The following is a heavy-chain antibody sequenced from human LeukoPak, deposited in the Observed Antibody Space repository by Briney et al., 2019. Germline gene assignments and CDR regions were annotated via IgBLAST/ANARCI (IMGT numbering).Heavy chain of an antibody. J-gene: IGHJ5*02. CDR3: ARPYYYDSRIDP. V-gene: IGHV4-30-4*01. CDR1: GGSISSGDYY. D-gene: IGHD3-22*01. Sequence: PSETLSLTCTVSGGSISSGDYYWSWIRQPPGKGLEWIAYMYYSGSTYYNPSLKSRVTMSADTSKNQLSLKLSSVTAADTAVYYCARPYYYDSRIDPWGQGILVTVSS. CDR2: MYYSGST.